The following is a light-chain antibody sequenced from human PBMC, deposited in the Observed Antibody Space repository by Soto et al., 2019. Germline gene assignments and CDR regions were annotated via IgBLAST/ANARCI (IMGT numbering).Light chain of an antibody. CDR3: QQSYSTPRT. CDR2: AAS. Sequence: DIQMTQSPSSLSASVGDRVTITCRASQSISNSLNWYQQKPGKAPKLLIYAASSLQSGVPSRFSGSGSGTDFTLTIRSLQPEDFATYYCQQSYSTPRTFGQGTKVEIK. V-gene: IGKV1-39*01. J-gene: IGKJ1*01. CDR1: QSISNS.